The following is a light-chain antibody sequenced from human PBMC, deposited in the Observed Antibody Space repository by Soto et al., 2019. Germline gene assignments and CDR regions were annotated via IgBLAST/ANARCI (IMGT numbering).Light chain of an antibody. J-gene: IGKJ4*01. Sequence: DIQMTQSPSTLSASVEDRVTITCRASQSISSWLAWYQQKPGKAPKLLIYDASSLESGVPSRFSGSASGTEFTLTISSLQPDDFATYYCQQYDNYPLTFGGGTKVDIK. V-gene: IGKV1-5*01. CDR3: QQYDNYPLT. CDR1: QSISSW. CDR2: DAS.